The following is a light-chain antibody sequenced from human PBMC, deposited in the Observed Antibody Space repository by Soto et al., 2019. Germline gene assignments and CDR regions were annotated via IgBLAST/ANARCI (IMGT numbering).Light chain of an antibody. CDR3: HQYNSYSYT. J-gene: IGKJ2*01. Sequence: DIQMTQSPSTLSASVGDRVTITCRASQSISSWLAWYQQKPGKAPKLLIYKASSLESGVPARFSGSVSGTEFTLTISSLQPEDFATYYCHQYNSYSYTFGQGNKLEIK. CDR2: KAS. CDR1: QSISSW. V-gene: IGKV1-5*03.